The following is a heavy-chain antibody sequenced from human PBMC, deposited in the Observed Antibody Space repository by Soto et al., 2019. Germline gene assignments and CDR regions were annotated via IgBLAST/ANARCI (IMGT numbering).Heavy chain of an antibody. CDR1: GGSLSSGDYS. CDR3: ARVGYDFWSGYYTGGGDWFDP. Sequence: QVQLQESGPGLVKPSQTLSLTCTVSGGSLSSGDYSWSWIRQPPGKGLEGIGYIYYSGSTYYNPSLKSRVTISVDTSKNQFSLKLSSVTAADTAVYYCARVGYDFWSGYYTGGGDWFDPWGQGTLVTVSS. D-gene: IGHD3-3*01. J-gene: IGHJ5*02. V-gene: IGHV4-30-4*01. CDR2: IYYSGST.